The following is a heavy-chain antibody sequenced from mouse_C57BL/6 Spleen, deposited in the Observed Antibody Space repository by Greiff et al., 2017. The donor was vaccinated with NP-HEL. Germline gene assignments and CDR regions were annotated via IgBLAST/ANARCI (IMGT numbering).Heavy chain of an antibody. Sequence: EVQLQQSGPELVKPGASVKISCKASGYTFTDYYMNWVKQSHGKSLEWIGDINPNNGGTSYNQKFKGKATLTVDKYSSTAYMELRSLTSEDSAVYYCANSYDYDVDYWGQGTTLTVSS. D-gene: IGHD2-4*01. CDR3: ANSYDYDVDY. J-gene: IGHJ2*01. V-gene: IGHV1-26*01. CDR2: INPNNGGT. CDR1: GYTFTDYY.